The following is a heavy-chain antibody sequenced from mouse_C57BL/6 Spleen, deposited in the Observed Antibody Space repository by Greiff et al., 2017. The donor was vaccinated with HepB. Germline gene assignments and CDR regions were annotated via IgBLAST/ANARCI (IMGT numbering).Heavy chain of an antibody. CDR1: GYTFTSYW. CDR2: IDPNSGGT. J-gene: IGHJ3*01. D-gene: IGHD1-1*01. V-gene: IGHV1-72*01. Sequence: QVQLQQPGAELVKPGASVKLSCKASGYTFTSYWMHWGKQRPGRGLEWSGRIDPNSGGTKYNEKFKSKATLTVDKPSSTAYMQLSSLTSEDSAVYYCARGGLRGGFAYWGQGTLVTVSA. CDR3: ARGGLRGGFAY.